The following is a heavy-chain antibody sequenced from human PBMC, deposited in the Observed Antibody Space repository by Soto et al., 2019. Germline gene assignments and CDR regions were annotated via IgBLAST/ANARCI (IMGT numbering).Heavy chain of an antibody. CDR2: IIPIFGTA. J-gene: IGHJ4*02. CDR3: AEVVTRNYYFDY. Sequence: QVQLVQSGAEVKKPGSSVKVSCKASGGTFSSYAISWVRQAPGQGLEWMGGIIPIFGTAKYAQKFQGRVTITADEATSPASRAQSGLRAEDTAVDYCAEVVTRNYYFDYWGQGTLVTVSA. CDR1: GGTFSSYA. V-gene: IGHV1-69*01. D-gene: IGHD3-22*01.